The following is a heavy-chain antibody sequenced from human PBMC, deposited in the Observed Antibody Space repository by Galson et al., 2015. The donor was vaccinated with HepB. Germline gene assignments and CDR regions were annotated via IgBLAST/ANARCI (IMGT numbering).Heavy chain of an antibody. V-gene: IGHV5-10-1*01. Sequence: QSGAEVKKPGESLRISCKSSGYSFASYWISWVRQMPGKGLEWMGRIDPSDSYTNYSPSFQGHVTISADKSISTAYLQWSSLKASDTAMYYCARHGAMVRGVNDAFDIWGQGTMVTVSS. J-gene: IGHJ3*02. CDR1: GYSFASYW. CDR3: ARHGAMVRGVNDAFDI. CDR2: IDPSDSYT. D-gene: IGHD3-10*01.